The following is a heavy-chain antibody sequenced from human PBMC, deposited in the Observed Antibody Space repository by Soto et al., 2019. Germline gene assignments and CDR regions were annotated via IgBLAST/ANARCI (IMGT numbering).Heavy chain of an antibody. D-gene: IGHD6-6*01. CDR3: ARGLSSSTRSYNYFDY. J-gene: IGHJ4*02. V-gene: IGHV1-3*01. CDR2: INAGNGNT. Sequence: QVQLVQSGAEVKKPGASVKVSCKASGYTFTSYAMHWVRQAPGQRLEWMGWINAGNGNTKYSQKFQGRVTITRDTSASTAYMELSSLRSEDTAVYYCARGLSSSTRSYNYFDYWGQGSLVTVSS. CDR1: GYTFTSYA.